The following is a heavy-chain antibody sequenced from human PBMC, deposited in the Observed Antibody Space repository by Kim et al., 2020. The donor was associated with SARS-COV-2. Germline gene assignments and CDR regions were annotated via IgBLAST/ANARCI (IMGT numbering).Heavy chain of an antibody. V-gene: IGHV4-34*01. CDR1: GGSFSGYY. J-gene: IGHJ4*02. CDR3: ARRYRYDSSGYPRNRPFDY. D-gene: IGHD3-22*01. Sequence: SETLSLTCAVYGGSFSGYYWSWIRQPPGKGLEWIGEINHSGSTNYNPSLKSRVTISVDTSKNQFSLKLSSVTAADTAVYYCARRYRYDSSGYPRNRPFDYWGQGTLVTVSS. CDR2: INHSGST.